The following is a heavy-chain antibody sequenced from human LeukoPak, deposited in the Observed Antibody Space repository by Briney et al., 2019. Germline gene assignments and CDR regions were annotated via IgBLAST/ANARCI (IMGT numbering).Heavy chain of an antibody. Sequence: GASVKVSCKASGGTFSSYAISWVRQAPGQGLEWMGRIIPILGIANYAQKFQGRVTITADKSTSTAYMELSSLRSEDTAVYYCARGGRLLGFYFDYWGQGTLVTVSS. CDR1: GGTFSSYA. V-gene: IGHV1-69*04. CDR2: IIPILGIA. CDR3: ARGGRLLGFYFDY. J-gene: IGHJ4*02. D-gene: IGHD3-16*01.